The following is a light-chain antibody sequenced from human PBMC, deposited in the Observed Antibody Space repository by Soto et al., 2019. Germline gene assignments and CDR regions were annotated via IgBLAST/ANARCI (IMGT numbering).Light chain of an antibody. CDR1: QSVSSN. V-gene: IGKV3-15*01. CDR3: HQYNTFMYT. J-gene: IGKJ2*01. Sequence: EIVMTQSPATLSVSPGERASLSCRASQSVSSNLAWYQHKPGQAPRLLIFGASTRATGIPARFSGSGSGTEFTLTISSLQSEDSAIYFCHQYNTFMYTFGQGTKLELK. CDR2: GAS.